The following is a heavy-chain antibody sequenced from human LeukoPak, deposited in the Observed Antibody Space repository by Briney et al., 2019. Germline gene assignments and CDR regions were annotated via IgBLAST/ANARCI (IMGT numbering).Heavy chain of an antibody. CDR1: GFTFSDYY. J-gene: IGHJ4*02. CDR2: ISSSGSTI. Sequence: AGGSLRLSCAASGFTFSDYYMSWIRQAPVKALEWVSYISSSGSTIYYADSVKGRFTISRDNAKNSLYLQMNSLRAEDTAVYYCARDSDDYCDYWGQGTLVTVSS. CDR3: ARDSDDYCDY. V-gene: IGHV3-11*01.